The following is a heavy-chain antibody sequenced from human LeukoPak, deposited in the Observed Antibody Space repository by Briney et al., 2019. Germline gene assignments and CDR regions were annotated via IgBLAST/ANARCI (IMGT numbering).Heavy chain of an antibody. CDR2: IYYSGST. Sequence: SETLPLTCTVSGGSISSYYWSWIRQPPGKGLEWIGYIYYSGSTNYNPSLKSRVNISVDTSKNQFSLKLSSVTAADTAVYYCARERPNYYDSSGYYSKNYYYYMDVWGKGTTVTVSS. CDR3: ARERPNYYDSSGYYSKNYYYYMDV. CDR1: GGSISSYY. J-gene: IGHJ6*03. V-gene: IGHV4-59*01. D-gene: IGHD3-22*01.